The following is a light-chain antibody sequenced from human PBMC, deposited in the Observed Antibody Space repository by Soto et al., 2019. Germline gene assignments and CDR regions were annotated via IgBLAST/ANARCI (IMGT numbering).Light chain of an antibody. CDR1: QDISHY. V-gene: IGKV1-33*01. J-gene: IGKJ4*01. Sequence: DIEMTQSPSSLFASVGDRVTITCQASQDISHYLNWYRQRAGKAPQLLIHEASTLQSGVSSRFSGTGSGTDFTFSISSLQPEDVGTYYCQHYDNFPVTFGGGTKVEIK. CDR2: EAS. CDR3: QHYDNFPVT.